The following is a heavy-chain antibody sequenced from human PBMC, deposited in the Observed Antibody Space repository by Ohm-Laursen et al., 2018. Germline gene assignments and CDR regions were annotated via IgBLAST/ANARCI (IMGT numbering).Heavy chain of an antibody. V-gene: IGHV4-59*08. Sequence: SDTLSLTCTVSGGSISSYYWSWIRQPPGKGLEWIGYIYYSGSTNYNPSLKSRVTISVDTSRNQFSLKLSSVTAADTAVYYCAGSYYYYGMDVWGQGTTVTVSS. CDR2: IYYSGST. CDR1: GGSISSYY. CDR3: AGSYYYYGMDV. J-gene: IGHJ6*02.